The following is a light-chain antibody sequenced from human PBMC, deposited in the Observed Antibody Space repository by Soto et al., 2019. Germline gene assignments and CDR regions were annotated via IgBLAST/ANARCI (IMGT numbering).Light chain of an antibody. CDR2: AAS. Sequence: AIRMTQSPSSFSASTGDRVTITCRASQGISSYLAWYQQKPGKAPKLLIYAASTLQSGVPSRFSGSGPGTDFTLTISCLQSEDFATSYCQQYYSYPFTFGPGTKVDI. CDR1: QGISSY. CDR3: QQYYSYPFT. J-gene: IGKJ3*01. V-gene: IGKV1-8*01.